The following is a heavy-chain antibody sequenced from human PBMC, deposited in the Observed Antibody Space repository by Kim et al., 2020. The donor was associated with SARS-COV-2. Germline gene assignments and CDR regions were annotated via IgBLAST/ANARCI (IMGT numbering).Heavy chain of an antibody. Sequence: SDTLSLTCAVYGDSFSSYYWSWIRQPPGKGLEWIGEINNSGSTNYNPSLKSRVTISVDTSKNQFSLKLSSVTAADTAVYYCARVRSTMIVVVILLLYYYGMAVWREGPTVT. CDR1: GDSFSSYY. CDR2: INNSGST. CDR3: ARVRSTMIVVVILLLYYYGMAV. J-gene: IGHJ6*02. D-gene: IGHD3-22*01. V-gene: IGHV4-34*01.